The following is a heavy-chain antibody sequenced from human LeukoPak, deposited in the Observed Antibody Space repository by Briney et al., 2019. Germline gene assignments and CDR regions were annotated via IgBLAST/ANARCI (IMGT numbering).Heavy chain of an antibody. J-gene: IGHJ3*02. D-gene: IGHD2-15*01. V-gene: IGHV4-59*12. CDR1: GGSISSYY. Sequence: SETLSLTCTVSGGSISSYYWSWIRQPPGKGLEWIGSIYYSGSTYYNPSLKSRVTISVDTSKNQFSLKLSSVTAADTAVYYCARDRDFGCSGGSCYSAGAFDIWGQGTMITVSS. CDR3: ARDRDFGCSGGSCYSAGAFDI. CDR2: IYYSGST.